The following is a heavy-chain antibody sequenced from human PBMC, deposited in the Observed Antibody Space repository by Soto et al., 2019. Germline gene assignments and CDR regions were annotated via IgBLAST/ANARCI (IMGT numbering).Heavy chain of an antibody. J-gene: IGHJ4*02. Sequence: GGSMRLSCTASGFTVSSNYMSWVSQAPGKGLEWVSVIYSGGGTYYADSVKGSFTISRDNSKNTLYLEMNSLRAEDTAVYYCARVGYSSGWLRNWGQGTLVTVSS. D-gene: IGHD6-19*01. V-gene: IGHV3-66*01. CDR1: GFTVSSNY. CDR2: IYSGGGT. CDR3: ARVGYSSGWLRN.